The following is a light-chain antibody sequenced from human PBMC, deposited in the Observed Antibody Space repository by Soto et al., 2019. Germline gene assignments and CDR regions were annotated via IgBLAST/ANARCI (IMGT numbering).Light chain of an antibody. V-gene: IGLV2-14*01. CDR3: CSYVSSKTYV. Sequence: QSVLTQPASVSGSPGQSITISCTGTRTDVGGYNFVSWYQQHPDKAPKLIIYEVSNRPSGVSNRFSGSKSDNTASLTISGLQAEDEADYYCCSYVSSKTYVFGTGTKVTVL. J-gene: IGLJ1*01. CDR1: RTDVGGYNF. CDR2: EVS.